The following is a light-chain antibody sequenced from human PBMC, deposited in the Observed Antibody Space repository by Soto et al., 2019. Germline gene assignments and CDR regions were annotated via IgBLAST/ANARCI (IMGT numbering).Light chain of an antibody. Sequence: QSVLTQPPSVSGAPGQRVTISCTGSSSNIGARYDVHWYQQLPGTAPKLLIYGNSNRPSGVPDRFSGSKSGSSASLAITGLQAEDEADYYYQSYDSSLSGWGVFGGGTKLTVL. CDR3: QSYDSSLSGWGV. CDR1: SSNIGARYD. CDR2: GNS. V-gene: IGLV1-40*01. J-gene: IGLJ2*01.